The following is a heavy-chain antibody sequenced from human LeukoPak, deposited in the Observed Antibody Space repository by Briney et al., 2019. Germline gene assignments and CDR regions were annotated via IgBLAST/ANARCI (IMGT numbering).Heavy chain of an antibody. Sequence: GESLRISCKGSGYSFTNYLISWVRQMPGKGLEWMGRVDPSDSYTNYSPSFRGRVTISADKSVSTAYLQWSSLKASDTAMYYCARHDGDYGITSLDYWGQGTQVTVSS. J-gene: IGHJ4*02. CDR3: ARHDGDYGITSLDY. CDR2: VDPSDSYT. CDR1: GYSFTNYL. V-gene: IGHV5-10-1*01. D-gene: IGHD4-17*01.